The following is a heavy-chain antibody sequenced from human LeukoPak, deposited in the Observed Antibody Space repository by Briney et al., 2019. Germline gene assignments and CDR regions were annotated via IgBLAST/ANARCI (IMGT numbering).Heavy chain of an antibody. J-gene: IGHJ4*02. V-gene: IGHV3-11*01. CDR1: GFTFSEYY. D-gene: IGHD3-10*01. Sequence: GGSLRLSCAASGFTFSEYYMNWIRQAPGKGLEWISYISSSGSTTYYADSVKGRFTISRDNAKNSLYLQMNSLRAEDTALYYCAKDYGSGSYLSYFDYWGQGTLVTVSS. CDR3: AKDYGSGSYLSYFDY. CDR2: ISSSGSTT.